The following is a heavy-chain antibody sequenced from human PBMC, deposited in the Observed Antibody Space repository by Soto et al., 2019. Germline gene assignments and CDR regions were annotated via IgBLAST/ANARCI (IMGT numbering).Heavy chain of an antibody. J-gene: IGHJ5*02. Sequence: AETLFRTCTVSGGSICSSSYYWGWIRQPPGKGLEWIGSIYYSGSTYYNPSLKSRVTISVDTSKNQFSLKLSSVTAADTAVYYCARQQEGSYYTLHNWFDPWGQGTLLTVSS. D-gene: IGHD3-10*01. CDR3: ARQQEGSYYTLHNWFDP. CDR1: GGSICSSSYY. V-gene: IGHV4-39*01. CDR2: IYYSGST.